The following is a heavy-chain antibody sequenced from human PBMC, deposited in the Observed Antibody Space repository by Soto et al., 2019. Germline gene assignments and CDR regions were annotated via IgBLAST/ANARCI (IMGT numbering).Heavy chain of an antibody. D-gene: IGHD6-13*01. CDR2: ISSSSSTI. V-gene: IGHV3-48*01. Sequence: EVQLVESGGGLVQPGGSLRLSCAASGFTFSSYSMNWVRQAPGKGLEWVSYISSSSSTIYYADSVKGRFTISRDNAKNSLYLLMNSLRAEDTAVYYCARDLGSSWYPEYFQHWGQGTLVTVSS. J-gene: IGHJ1*01. CDR1: GFTFSSYS. CDR3: ARDLGSSWYPEYFQH.